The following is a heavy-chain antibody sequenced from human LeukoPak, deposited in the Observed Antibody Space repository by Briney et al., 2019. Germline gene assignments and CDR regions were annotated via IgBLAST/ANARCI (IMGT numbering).Heavy chain of an antibody. Sequence: GGSLRLSCAASGFTFSNYGMNWVRQAPGKGLEWVSSISGSGGTTYYADSIKGRFTISRDSSKNMLYLQMNRLRAEDTAVYYCAKSPYFYNSGRYVDVWGKGTTVTVSS. D-gene: IGHD3-10*01. CDR1: GFTFSNYG. V-gene: IGHV3-23*01. CDR2: ISGSGGTT. CDR3: AKSPYFYNSGRYVDV. J-gene: IGHJ6*03.